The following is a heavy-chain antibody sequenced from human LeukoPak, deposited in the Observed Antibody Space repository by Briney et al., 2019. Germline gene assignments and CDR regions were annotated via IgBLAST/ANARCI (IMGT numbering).Heavy chain of an antibody. J-gene: IGHJ4*02. D-gene: IGHD1-26*01. CDR1: GGSISSYY. V-gene: IGHV4-59*12. CDR2: IYYSGST. Sequence: SETLSLTCTVSGGSISSYYWSWIRQPPGKGLEWIGYIYYSGSTNYNPSLKSRVTISVDTSKNQFSLKLSSVTAADTAVYYCARGRYSGSYYDYWGQGTLVTVSS. CDR3: ARGRYSGSYYDY.